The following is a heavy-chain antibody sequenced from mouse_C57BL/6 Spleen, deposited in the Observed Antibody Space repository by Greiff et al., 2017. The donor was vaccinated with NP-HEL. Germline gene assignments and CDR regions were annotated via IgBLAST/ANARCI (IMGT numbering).Heavy chain of an antibody. Sequence: EVKLQESGAELVRPGASVKLSCTASGFNIKDDYMHWVKQRPEQGLEWIGWIDPENGDTEYASKFQGKATITADTSSNTAYLQLSSLTSEDTAVYYCTTLDYAMDYWGQGTSVTVSS. CDR1: GFNIKDDY. CDR2: IDPENGDT. J-gene: IGHJ4*01. CDR3: TTLDYAMDY. V-gene: IGHV14-4*01.